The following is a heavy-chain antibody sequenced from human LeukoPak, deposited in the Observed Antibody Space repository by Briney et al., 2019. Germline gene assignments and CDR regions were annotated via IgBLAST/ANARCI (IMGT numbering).Heavy chain of an antibody. V-gene: IGHV4-39*07. D-gene: IGHD3-10*01. Sequence: PSETLSLTCTVSGGSISSSTYYWGWVRQPPGKGLEWIGNIYYIGSTYYNPSLKSRVTVSVDTSKNQFSLKLRSVTAADTAVYYCARGIMWSSTSWYFDLWGRGTPVSVSS. CDR3: ARGIMWSSTSWYFDL. CDR2: IYYIGST. J-gene: IGHJ2*01. CDR1: GGSISSSTYY.